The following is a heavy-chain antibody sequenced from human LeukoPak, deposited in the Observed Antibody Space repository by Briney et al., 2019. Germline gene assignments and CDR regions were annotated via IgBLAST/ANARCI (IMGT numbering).Heavy chain of an antibody. CDR1: GFTFSSYE. J-gene: IGHJ6*02. D-gene: IGHD5-18*01. CDR2: ISSSGSTI. V-gene: IGHV3-48*03. CDR3: ARDVSRGYLRPLDV. Sequence: PGGSLRLSCAASGFTFSSYEMNWVRQAPGKGLEWVSYISSSGSTIYYADSVKGRFTISRDISKNTLNLQMNSLRVEDTAVYYCARDVSRGYLRPLDVWGQGTTVTVSS.